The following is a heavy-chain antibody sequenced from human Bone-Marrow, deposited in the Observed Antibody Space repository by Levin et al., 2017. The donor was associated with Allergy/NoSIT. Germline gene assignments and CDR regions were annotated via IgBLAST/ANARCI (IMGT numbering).Heavy chain of an antibody. Sequence: PGGSLRLSCAASGFTFSTYAMSWVRQAPGKGLEWVSAISGSGSNTYYADSVKGRFTISRDNSKNTLYLQMNSLTAGDTALYYCAKEWQWLRKMDWDYWGQGILVTVSS. CDR2: ISGSGSNT. D-gene: IGHD6-19*01. CDR3: AKEWQWLRKMDWDY. J-gene: IGHJ4*02. V-gene: IGHV3-23*01. CDR1: GFTFSTYA.